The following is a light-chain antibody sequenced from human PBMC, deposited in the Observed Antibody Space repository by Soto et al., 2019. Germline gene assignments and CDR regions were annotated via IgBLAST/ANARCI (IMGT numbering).Light chain of an antibody. CDR3: QQFGSSLP. CDR1: QSVGRS. CDR2: TTS. V-gene: IGKV3-20*01. J-gene: IGKJ4*01. Sequence: EIVLTQSPGTLSWSPGERGTLSCRASQSVGRSLAWYQQKPGQAPRLLIYTTSNRATVIPDRFIGSGSGTDFTLTISGLEPEDFAVYYCQQFGSSLPFGGRTKVEIK.